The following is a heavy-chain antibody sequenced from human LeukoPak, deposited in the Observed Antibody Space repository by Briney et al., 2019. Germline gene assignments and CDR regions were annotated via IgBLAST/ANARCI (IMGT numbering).Heavy chain of an antibody. Sequence: GGSLRLSCAASGFTFSSYWMSWVRQAPGKGLEWVANMKQDGSEKYYVDSVRGRFTISRDNAKNSLYLQMNSLRAEDTAVYYCARGRGTNYYYYMDVWGKGTTVTVSS. J-gene: IGHJ6*03. CDR2: MKQDGSEK. CDR1: GFTFSSYW. V-gene: IGHV3-7*01. D-gene: IGHD2-15*01. CDR3: ARGRGTNYYYYMDV.